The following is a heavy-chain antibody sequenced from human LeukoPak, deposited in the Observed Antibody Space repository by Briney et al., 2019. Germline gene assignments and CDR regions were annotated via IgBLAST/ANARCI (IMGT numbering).Heavy chain of an antibody. CDR3: ARGGGATRIDY. D-gene: IGHD5-12*01. CDR2: IYTSGST. J-gene: IGHJ4*02. CDR1: GDSIRSGTYY. Sequence: SETLSLTCSVSGDSIRSGTYYWSWIRQPAGKGLEWIGRIYTSGSTSYNPSLKSRVTISVDTSKNQFSLKLTSVTAADTAVYYCARGGGATRIDYWGQGTMVTVSS. V-gene: IGHV4-61*02.